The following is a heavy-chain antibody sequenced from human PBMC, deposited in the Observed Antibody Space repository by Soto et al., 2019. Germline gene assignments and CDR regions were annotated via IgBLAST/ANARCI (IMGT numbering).Heavy chain of an antibody. D-gene: IGHD2-2*01. CDR2: IYYSGST. V-gene: IGHV4-59*08. CDR3: ARAPRSRPTRYYFDY. J-gene: IGHJ4*02. CDR1: GGSISSYY. Sequence: PSETLSLTCTVSGGSISSYYWSWIRQPPGKGLEWIGYIYYSGSTNYNPSLKSRVTISVDTSKNQFSLKLSSVTAADTAVYYCARAPRSRPTRYYFDYWGQGTLVTVSS.